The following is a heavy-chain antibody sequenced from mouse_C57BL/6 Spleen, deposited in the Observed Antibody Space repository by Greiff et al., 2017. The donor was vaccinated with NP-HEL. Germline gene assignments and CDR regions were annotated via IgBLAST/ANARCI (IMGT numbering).Heavy chain of an antibody. V-gene: IGHV5-4*01. CDR3: ARDPYYGSSHWYFDV. CDR1: GFTFSSYA. J-gene: IGHJ1*03. CDR2: ISDGGSYT. D-gene: IGHD1-1*01. Sequence: EVHLVESGGGLVKPGGSLKLSCAASGFTFSSYAMSWVRQTPEKRLEWVATISDGGSYTYYPDNVKGRFTISRDNAKNNLYLQMRHLKSEDTAMYYCARDPYYGSSHWYFDVWGTGTTVTVSS.